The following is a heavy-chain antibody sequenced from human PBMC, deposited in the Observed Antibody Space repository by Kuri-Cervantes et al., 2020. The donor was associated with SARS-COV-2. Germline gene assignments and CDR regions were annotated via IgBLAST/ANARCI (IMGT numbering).Heavy chain of an antibody. CDR3: AKAQAGEIVGAPS. D-gene: IGHD1-26*01. CDR1: GFTFSSYG. CDR2: ISYDGSNK. V-gene: IGHV3-30*18. J-gene: IGHJ4*02. Sequence: GESLKISCAASGFTFSSYGMHWVRQAPGKGLEWVAVISYDGSNKYYADSVKGRFTISRDNSKNTLYLQMNSLRAEDTAVYYCAKAQAGEIVGAPSWGQGTLVTVSS.